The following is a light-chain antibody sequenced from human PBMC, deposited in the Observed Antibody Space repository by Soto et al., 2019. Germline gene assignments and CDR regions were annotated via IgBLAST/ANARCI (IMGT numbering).Light chain of an antibody. Sequence: AIRMTQSPSSLSASTGDRVTITCRARQGISRYLAWYQQKPGKAPKLLIYAASTLHSGVPSRFSGSGSGTDFTLTISCLQSEDFATYYCQQYYSYPRTFGGGTKVEIK. V-gene: IGKV1-8*01. CDR1: QGISRY. CDR3: QQYYSYPRT. CDR2: AAS. J-gene: IGKJ4*01.